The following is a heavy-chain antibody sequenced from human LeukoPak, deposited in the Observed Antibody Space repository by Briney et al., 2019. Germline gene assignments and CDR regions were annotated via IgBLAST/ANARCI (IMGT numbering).Heavy chain of an antibody. Sequence: PSETLSLTCTVSGGSISSSSYYWGWIRQPPGKGMEWIVSMYYSGSTYYNPSLKSRVTISVDTSKNQFSLKLSSVTAADTAVYYCARAEQQLVLGWFDPWGQGTLVTVSS. CDR3: ARAEQQLVLGWFDP. J-gene: IGHJ5*02. CDR2: MYYSGST. CDR1: GGSISSSSYY. V-gene: IGHV4-39*01. D-gene: IGHD6-13*01.